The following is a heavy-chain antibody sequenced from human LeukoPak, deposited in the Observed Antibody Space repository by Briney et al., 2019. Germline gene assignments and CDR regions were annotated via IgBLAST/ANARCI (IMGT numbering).Heavy chain of an antibody. CDR2: INHSGST. J-gene: IGHJ4*02. V-gene: IGHV4-34*01. D-gene: IGHD5-24*01. CDR1: GGSFSGYY. Sequence: SETLSLTCAVYGGSFSGYYWSWIRQPPGKGLEWIGEINHSGSTNYNPSLKSRVTISVDTSKNQFSLKLSSVTAADTAVYYCASSGHLWLPYYFDYWGQGTLVTVSS. CDR3: ASSGHLWLPYYFDY.